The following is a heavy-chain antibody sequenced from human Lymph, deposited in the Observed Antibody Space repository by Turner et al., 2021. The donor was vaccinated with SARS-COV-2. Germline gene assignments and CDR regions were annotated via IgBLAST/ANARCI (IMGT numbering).Heavy chain of an antibody. V-gene: IGHV1-2*02. D-gene: IGHD3-22*01. CDR1: GYTFPGYY. Sequence: QVKLVQSGAEEKEPGPSVKVSCRSSGYTFPGYYMHWVRQAPVQGLEWMGWINPDSGGTNYAQNFQDRVTMTRDTSISTAYMELSRLRSDDTAVYYCARGGLYYYDSSAYYGDAFDFWGQGTMVTVSS. J-gene: IGHJ3*01. CDR3: ARGGLYYYDSSAYYGDAFDF. CDR2: INPDSGGT.